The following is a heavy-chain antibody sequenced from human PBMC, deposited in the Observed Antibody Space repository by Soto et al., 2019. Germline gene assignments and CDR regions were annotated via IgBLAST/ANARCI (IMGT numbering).Heavy chain of an antibody. CDR3: AKRDVPHSTSNAYFYDH. D-gene: IGHD2-21*02. V-gene: IGHV3-23*01. Sequence: GGSLRLSCGVSGFPFAPSTMSWVRQAPGKGLEWVSTISVSVGSTYSADSVQGRFTVSSDISDNTLSFRMTSLTADDTAVYFCAKRDVPHSTSNAYFYDHWGRGVLVTVSS. J-gene: IGHJ4*02. CDR2: ISVSVGST. CDR1: GFPFAPST.